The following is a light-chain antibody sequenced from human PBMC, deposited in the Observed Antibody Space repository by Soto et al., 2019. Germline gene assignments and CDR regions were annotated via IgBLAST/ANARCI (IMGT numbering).Light chain of an antibody. CDR3: SSYTSRSTLGV. CDR2: DVS. Sequence: QSALTRPASVSGSPGQSITISCTGTNSDIGGYNYDSWYQQHPGKAPKLMIYDVSNRPSGVSYRFSGSKSGNTASLTISGLQAEDEADYYCSSYTSRSTLGVFGAGTKVTVL. J-gene: IGLJ2*01. CDR1: NSDIGGYNY. V-gene: IGLV2-14*03.